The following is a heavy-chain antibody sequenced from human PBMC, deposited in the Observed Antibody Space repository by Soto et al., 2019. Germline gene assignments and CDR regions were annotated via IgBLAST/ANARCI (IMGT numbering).Heavy chain of an antibody. CDR2: IIPIFGTA. V-gene: IGHV1-69*12. CDR1: GGTFSSYA. Sequence: QVQLVQSGAEVQKPGSSVKVSCKASGGTFSSYAISWVRQAPGQGLEWMGGIIPIFGTANYAQKFQGRVTITADESTSTGYMELSSLRSEATAVSYCERGAAAGTINCDYWGQGTLVTVSS. D-gene: IGHD6-13*01. J-gene: IGHJ4*02. CDR3: ERGAAAGTINCDY.